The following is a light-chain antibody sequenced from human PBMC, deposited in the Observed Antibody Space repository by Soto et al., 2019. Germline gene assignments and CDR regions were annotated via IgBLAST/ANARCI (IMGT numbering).Light chain of an antibody. Sequence: DIQMTQSPSSLSASVGDRVTITCRASQSISTYLNWYQQNPGRAPKLLIFAASNLQSGVPSRFSGSGSGTNFTLTISSLQPEDFATYYCQHSYSTPRAYTLGQVTKVDIK. CDR1: QSISTY. CDR3: QHSYSTPRAYT. CDR2: AAS. V-gene: IGKV1-39*01. J-gene: IGKJ2*01.